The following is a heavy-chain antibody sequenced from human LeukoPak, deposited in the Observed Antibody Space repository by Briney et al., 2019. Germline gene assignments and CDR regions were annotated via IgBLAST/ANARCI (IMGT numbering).Heavy chain of an antibody. D-gene: IGHD5-24*01. Sequence: PSQTLSLTCTVSGGPISSGGYYWSWIRQPPGKGLEWIGYIYHSGSTYYNPSLKSRVTISVDRSKNQFSLKLSSVTAADTAVYYCARDNEGRTPRWRYYYYMDVWGKGTTVTVSS. CDR3: ARDNEGRTPRWRYYYYMDV. J-gene: IGHJ6*03. CDR1: GGPISSGGYY. V-gene: IGHV4-30-2*01. CDR2: IYHSGST.